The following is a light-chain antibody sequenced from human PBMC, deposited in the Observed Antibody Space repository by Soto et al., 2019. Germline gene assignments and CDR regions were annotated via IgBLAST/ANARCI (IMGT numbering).Light chain of an antibody. J-gene: IGLJ2*01. V-gene: IGLV1-40*01. CDR2: ANS. CDR3: QSFDSSLSGVV. CDR1: SSNLGAGYD. Sequence: QAVVTQPPSVSGAPGQRVTISCTGNSSNLGAGYDVNWYQQLPGTAPKLLIYANSNRPSGVPVRISGSKSATAASLAITGLQAEDESDYYCQSFDSSLSGVVFGGGTKLTVL.